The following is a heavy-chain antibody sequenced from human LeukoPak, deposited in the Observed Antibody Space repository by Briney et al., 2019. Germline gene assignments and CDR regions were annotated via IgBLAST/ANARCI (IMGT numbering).Heavy chain of an antibody. Sequence: GGPLRLSCAASGFTFTNSWMVWLREAPGEGLEWVAHKKQDGSTKQYVDSLKARFTISRDNHKNSLYLQMNSQRADHTAVYHCARDTNGNLDYWGQGSVVTV. D-gene: IGHD2-8*01. CDR3: ARDTNGNLDY. CDR1: GFTFTNSW. V-gene: IGHV3-7*01. J-gene: IGHJ4*02. CDR2: KKQDGSTK.